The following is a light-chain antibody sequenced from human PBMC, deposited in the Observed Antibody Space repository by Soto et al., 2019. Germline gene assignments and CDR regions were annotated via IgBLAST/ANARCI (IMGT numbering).Light chain of an antibody. J-gene: IGKJ2*01. Sequence: EIVLTQSPGTLSLSPGERATLSCRASQSVTGSYLAWYQQKPGQAPRLLIYAASSRATGIPDRFSGSGSGTDFTLTISSLEPEDFAVYYCQERSNWPPFTFGQGTKLEIK. CDR1: QSVTGSY. CDR2: AAS. V-gene: IGKV3D-20*02. CDR3: QERSNWPPFT.